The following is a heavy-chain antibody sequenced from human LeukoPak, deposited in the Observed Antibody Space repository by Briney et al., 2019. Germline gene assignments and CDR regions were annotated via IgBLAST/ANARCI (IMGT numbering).Heavy chain of an antibody. Sequence: SETLSLTCTVSGAYISSWYWSWIRQPPGKGLEWIGYIYGSGNTNYNPSLKSRVTMSIDTSKNQFSLKLTSVTAAGTATYYCARETSLAGFASGLGFNYWGQGILVTVSS. CDR3: ARETSLAGFASGLGFNY. CDR2: IYGSGNT. D-gene: IGHD6-19*01. V-gene: IGHV4-59*01. CDR1: GAYISSWY. J-gene: IGHJ4*02.